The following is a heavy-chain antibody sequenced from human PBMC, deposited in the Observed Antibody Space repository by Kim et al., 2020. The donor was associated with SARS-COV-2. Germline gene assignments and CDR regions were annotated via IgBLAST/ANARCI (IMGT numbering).Heavy chain of an antibody. Sequence: GGSLRLSCVTSGLIFSDRAMNWVREVPGKGLVWVSRIETDGSTVSYADSVKGRISMSRDNAKNTVYLHMSGLRVEDTAVYYCATTHDWGFDYWGQGALVTVSS. CDR3: ATTHDWGFDY. CDR2: IETDGSTV. V-gene: IGHV3-74*01. J-gene: IGHJ4*02. CDR1: GLIFSDRA. D-gene: IGHD2-21*01.